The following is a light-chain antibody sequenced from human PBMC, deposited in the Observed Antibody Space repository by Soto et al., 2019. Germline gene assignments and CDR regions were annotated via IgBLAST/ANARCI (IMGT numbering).Light chain of an antibody. V-gene: IGKV3-11*01. Sequence: EIVLTQSPATLSLSPGERATLSCRASQSVSSYLAWYQQKPGQAPRLLIYDASNRATGIPARFSGSGSGTDFTLTISSLEPEDFAVYYRQQRSNWPPPFTFGPGTKVDIK. CDR3: QQRSNWPPPFT. CDR2: DAS. J-gene: IGKJ3*01. CDR1: QSVSSY.